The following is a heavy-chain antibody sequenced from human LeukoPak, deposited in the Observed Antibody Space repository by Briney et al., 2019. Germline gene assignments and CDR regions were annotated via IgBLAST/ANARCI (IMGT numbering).Heavy chain of an antibody. D-gene: IGHD1-26*01. CDR3: VTDRSGSYDY. Sequence: SETLSLTCTVSGASISSFYWSWIRQPAGKGLERIGRIYTSGGTNYNPSLKSRVTMSIDTSKNQFSLKLYSVTAADTAVYYCVTDRSGSYDYWGQGILVTVSS. V-gene: IGHV4-4*07. CDR1: GASISSFY. J-gene: IGHJ4*02. CDR2: IYTSGGT.